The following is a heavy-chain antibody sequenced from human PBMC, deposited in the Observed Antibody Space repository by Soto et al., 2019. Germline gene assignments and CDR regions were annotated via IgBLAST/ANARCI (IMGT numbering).Heavy chain of an antibody. Sequence: QVQLQESGPGLVRPSGTVSLTSAVSGVSISSDNWWSWVRQPPGKALEWIGEIHHSGSTNYNPSLKSRVTMSVVPSNDLFSLTLNSVTSADTAFYYCARDQGSHPGDWGQGTLVSVSS. J-gene: IGHJ4*02. D-gene: IGHD6-13*01. V-gene: IGHV4-4*02. CDR1: GVSISSDNW. CDR3: ARDQGSHPGD. CDR2: IHHSGST.